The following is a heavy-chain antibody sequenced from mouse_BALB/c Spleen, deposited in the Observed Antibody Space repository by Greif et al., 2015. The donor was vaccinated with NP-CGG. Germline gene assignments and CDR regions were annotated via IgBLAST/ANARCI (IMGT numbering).Heavy chain of an antibody. CDR3: ARGQSLYAMDY. CDR2: IYWDDDK. J-gene: IGHJ4*01. D-gene: IGHD6-2*01. V-gene: IGHV8-12*01. CDR1: GFSLRTSGMG. Sequence: SGPGILQPSQTLSLTCSFSGFSLRTSGMGVSWIRQPSGKGLEWLAHIYWDDDKRYNPSLKSRLTISKDTSSNQVFLKITSVDTADTATYYCARGQSLYAMDYWGQGTSVTVSS.